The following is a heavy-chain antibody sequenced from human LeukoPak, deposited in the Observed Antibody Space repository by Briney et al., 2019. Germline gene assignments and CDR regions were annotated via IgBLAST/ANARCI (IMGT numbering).Heavy chain of an antibody. CDR3: ATESRVRGVIAAFDI. CDR1: GGSISSSSYY. CDR2: IYYSGST. D-gene: IGHD3-10*01. V-gene: IGHV4-39*07. Sequence: SETLSLTCTVSGGSISSSSYYWGWIRQPPGKGLEWIGSIYYSGSTYYNPSLKSRVTISVDTSKDQFSLKLSSVTAADTAVYYCATESRVRGVIAAFDIWGQGTVVTVSS. J-gene: IGHJ3*02.